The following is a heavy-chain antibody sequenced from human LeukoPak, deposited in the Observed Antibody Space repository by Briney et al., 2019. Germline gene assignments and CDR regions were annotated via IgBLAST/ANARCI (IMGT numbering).Heavy chain of an antibody. CDR3: AKAEWELPYYFDY. CDR1: GFTFSSYP. D-gene: IGHD1-26*01. V-gene: IGHV3-23*01. CDR2: ISGSGGRT. J-gene: IGHJ4*02. Sequence: GGSLTLSCPASGFTFSSYPLSGLGQPPGRGREGVSAISGSGGRTYYADSVKGRFTISRDNSKSTLYLQMNSLRAEDTAVYYCAKAEWELPYYFDYWGQGTLVTVSS.